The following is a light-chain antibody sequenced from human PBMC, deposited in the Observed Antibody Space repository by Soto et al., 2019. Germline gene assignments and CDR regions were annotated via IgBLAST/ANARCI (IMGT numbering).Light chain of an antibody. CDR1: RSISTN. Sequence: ETVMTQSPVTLSVSPGERATLSCRASRSISTNVAWYQQKSGQAPRLLIYEASTRATGIPARFSRSGSRTEFTLALSSLQSEDSAVYYCQQHNVWRTFGQGTKLEIK. J-gene: IGKJ2*01. V-gene: IGKV3-15*01. CDR3: QQHNVWRT. CDR2: EAS.